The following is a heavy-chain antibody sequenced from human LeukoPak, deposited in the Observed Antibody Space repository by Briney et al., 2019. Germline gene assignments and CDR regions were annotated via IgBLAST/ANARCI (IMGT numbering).Heavy chain of an antibody. CDR3: AAGTQWELNYYYYGMDV. J-gene: IGHJ6*02. CDR2: IFVGSGNT. V-gene: IGHV1-58*01. D-gene: IGHD1-26*01. CDR1: GFAFTSSA. Sequence: SVKVSCKASGFAFTSSAVQWVRQARGQRLEWIGWIFVGSGNTNYAQKFQERVTITRDMSTSTAYMELSSLRSEDTAVYYCAAGTQWELNYYYYGMDVWGQGTTVTVSS.